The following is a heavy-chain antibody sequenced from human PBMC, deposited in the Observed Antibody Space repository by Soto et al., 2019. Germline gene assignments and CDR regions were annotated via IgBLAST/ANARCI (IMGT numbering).Heavy chain of an antibody. Sequence: SVKVSCKASGYTFTSYDINWVRQATGQGLEWMGWMNPNSGNTGYAQKFQGRVTMSRNTSISTAYMELSSLRSEDTAVYYCAREGGYSYGFDYWGQGTLVTVSS. CDR2: MNPNSGNT. J-gene: IGHJ4*02. CDR1: GYTFTSYD. D-gene: IGHD5-18*01. CDR3: AREGGYSYGFDY. V-gene: IGHV1-8*01.